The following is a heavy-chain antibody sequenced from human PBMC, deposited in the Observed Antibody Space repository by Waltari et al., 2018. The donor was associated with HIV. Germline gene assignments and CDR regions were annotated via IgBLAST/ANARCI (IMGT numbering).Heavy chain of an antibody. CDR2: IKEDGSEI. CDR3: ARRQQLTD. J-gene: IGHJ4*02. CDR1: GFTFSSSW. D-gene: IGHD6-13*01. V-gene: IGHV3-7*01. Sequence: EVRLVESGGGLVQPGGSLRLSCAASGFTFSSSWMTWVRQAPGRGLEWVATIKEDGSEIHDVDSVKGRFTITRDNAKNSLYLQMNSLRAEDTAVYYCARRQQLTDWGQGTLVTVSS.